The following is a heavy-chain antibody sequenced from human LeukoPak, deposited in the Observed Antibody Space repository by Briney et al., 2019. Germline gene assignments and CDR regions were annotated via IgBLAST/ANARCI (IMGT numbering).Heavy chain of an antibody. CDR3: ARGAVQQLVLDY. D-gene: IGHD6-13*01. CDR2: LYTSGST. J-gene: IGHJ4*02. V-gene: IGHV4-4*07. Sequence: SETLSLTCTVSGGSISSYYWSWIRQPAGKGLEWIGRLYTSGSTNYNPSLKSRVTMSVDTSKNQFSLRLSSVTAADTAVYYCARGAVQQLVLDYWGQGTLVTVSS. CDR1: GGSISSYY.